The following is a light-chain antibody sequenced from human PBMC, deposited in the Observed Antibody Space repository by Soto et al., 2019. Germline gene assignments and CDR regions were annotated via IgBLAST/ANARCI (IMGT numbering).Light chain of an antibody. CDR2: KAS. V-gene: IGKV1-5*03. CDR1: QSIIKW. J-gene: IGKJ2*01. CDR3: QQFSSHSST. Sequence: DIQMTQSPSTLSASVGDSVTITCRASQSIIKWLAWYQHKPGQAPKLLIYKASILESGVPSRFSGSGSETDFTLYNNSLQPDDFATYYCQQFSSHSSTFGYVTKLEIK.